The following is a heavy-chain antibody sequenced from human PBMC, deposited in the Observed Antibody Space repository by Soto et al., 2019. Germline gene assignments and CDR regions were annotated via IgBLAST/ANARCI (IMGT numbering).Heavy chain of an antibody. V-gene: IGHV3-23*01. Sequence: GGSLRLSCAASGFTLSSYAMSWVRQAPGKGLEWVSAISSGGGTTYYADSVKGRFTISRDNSKNTLYMQINSLRAEDTAVYYCARLLGYCSGGTCYSRPPFDYWGQGILVTVSS. CDR1: GFTLSSYA. CDR2: ISSGGGTT. CDR3: ARLLGYCSGGTCYSRPPFDY. J-gene: IGHJ4*02. D-gene: IGHD2-15*01.